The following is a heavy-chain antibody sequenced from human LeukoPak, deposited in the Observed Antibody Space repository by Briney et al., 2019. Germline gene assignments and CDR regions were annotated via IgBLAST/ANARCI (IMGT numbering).Heavy chain of an antibody. CDR3: ARDLTGRVAAAGTAFDY. V-gene: IGHV3-21*01. J-gene: IGHJ4*02. D-gene: IGHD6-13*01. CDR2: ISSSSSYI. Sequence: PGGSLRLSCAASGLTFSSYSMNWVRQAPGKGLEWVSSISSSSSYIYYADSVKGRFTISRDNAKNSLYLQMNSLRAEDTAVYYCARDLTGRVAAAGTAFDYWGQGTLVTVSS. CDR1: GLTFSSYS.